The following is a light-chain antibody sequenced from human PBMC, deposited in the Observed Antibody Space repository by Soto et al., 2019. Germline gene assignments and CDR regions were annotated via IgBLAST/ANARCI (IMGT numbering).Light chain of an antibody. CDR3: QHYNNWLTFT. CDR2: GAS. Sequence: EIVMTQSPVTLSVSPGERATLSCRASQSVGSNLAWYQQKPGQAPRLLIYGASTRGNGIPVRFSGSGSGTEFTLTISSLQSEDFAVYFCQHYNNWLTFTFDPGTTVDIK. V-gene: IGKV3D-15*01. J-gene: IGKJ3*01. CDR1: QSVGSN.